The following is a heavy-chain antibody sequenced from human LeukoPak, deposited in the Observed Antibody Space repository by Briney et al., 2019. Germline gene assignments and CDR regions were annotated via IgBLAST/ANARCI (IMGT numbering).Heavy chain of an antibody. CDR3: ARGYCSSTSCYSYYYYMDV. Sequence: SETLSLTCAVYGGSFSGYYWSWIRQPAGKGLEWIGEINHSGSTNYNPSLKSRVTISVDTSKNQFSLKLSSVTAADTAVYYCARGYCSSTSCYSYYYYMDVWGKGTTVTVSS. V-gene: IGHV4-34*01. J-gene: IGHJ6*03. D-gene: IGHD2-2*02. CDR1: GGSFSGYY. CDR2: INHSGST.